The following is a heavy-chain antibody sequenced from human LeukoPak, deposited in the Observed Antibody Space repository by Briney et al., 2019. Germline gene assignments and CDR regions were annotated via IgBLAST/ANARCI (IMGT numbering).Heavy chain of an antibody. V-gene: IGHV3-9*02. J-gene: IGHJ4*02. CDR3: AKDLGAGQDY. CDR2: ITWNSDYI. D-gene: IGHD6-19*01. Sequence: GGSLRLPCAASGFTSDDYAMHWVRQTPGKGLEWVSGITWNSDYISYADSVRGRFTISRDNAKNSLFLQMNSLRPEDTALYYCAKDLGAGQDYWGQGTLVTVSS. CDR1: GFTSDDYA.